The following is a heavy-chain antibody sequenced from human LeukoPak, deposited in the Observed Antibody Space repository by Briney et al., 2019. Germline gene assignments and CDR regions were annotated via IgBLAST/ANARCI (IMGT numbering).Heavy chain of an antibody. CDR2: INHSGST. CDR1: GGSFSGYY. V-gene: IGHV4-34*01. CDR3: ARSQPLRFLNY. J-gene: IGHJ4*02. D-gene: IGHD3-3*01. Sequence: SETLSLTCAVYGGSFSGYYWSWIRQPPGKGLEWIGEINHSGSTNYNPSLKSRVTISVDTSKNQFSLKLSSVTAADTAVYYCARSQPLRFLNYWGQGTLVTVSS.